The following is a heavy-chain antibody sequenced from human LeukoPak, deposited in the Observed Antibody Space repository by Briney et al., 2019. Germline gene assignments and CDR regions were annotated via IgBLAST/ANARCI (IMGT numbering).Heavy chain of an antibody. CDR3: ARAEFPFRYFQH. CDR2: ISDYNGNT. J-gene: IGHJ1*01. Sequence: ASVKVSCKASGYTFTSYGISWVRQAPGQGLEWMGWISDYNGNTNYAQKLQGRVTMTTDTSTSTAYMELRSLRSDDTAVYYCARAEFPFRYFQHWGQGTLVTVSS. V-gene: IGHV1-18*01. CDR1: GYTFTSYG. D-gene: IGHD2-21*01.